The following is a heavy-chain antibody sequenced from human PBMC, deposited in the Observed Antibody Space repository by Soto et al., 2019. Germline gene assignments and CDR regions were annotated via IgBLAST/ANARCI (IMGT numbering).Heavy chain of an antibody. CDR1: GFTFSSYG. CDR3: ARGSWYVDYYGMDV. V-gene: IGHV3-33*01. D-gene: IGHD6-13*01. J-gene: IGHJ6*02. CDR2: IWYDGSNK. Sequence: GGSLRLSCAASGFTFSSYGMHWVRQAPGKGLEWVAVIWYDGSNKYYADSVKGRFTISRDNSKNTLYLQMNSLRAEDTAVYYCARGSWYVDYYGMDVWGQGTTVTVSS.